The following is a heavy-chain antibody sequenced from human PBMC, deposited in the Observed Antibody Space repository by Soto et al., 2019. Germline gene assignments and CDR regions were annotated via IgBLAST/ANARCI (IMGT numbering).Heavy chain of an antibody. J-gene: IGHJ4*02. CDR3: ARVGRTGCFDY. V-gene: IGHV4-59*01. CDR2: IYYSGST. CDR1: GGSISSYY. Sequence: QVQLQESGPGLVKPSETLSLTCTVSGGSISSYYWSWIRQPPGKGLEWIGYIYYSGSTNYNPSLKRRVTISVETSKNQFYLKLRSVTAADTAVYYCARVGRTGCFDYWGQGTLVTVSS. D-gene: IGHD3-10*01.